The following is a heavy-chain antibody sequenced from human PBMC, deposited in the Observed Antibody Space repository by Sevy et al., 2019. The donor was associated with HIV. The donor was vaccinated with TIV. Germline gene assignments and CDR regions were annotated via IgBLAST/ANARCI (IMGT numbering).Heavy chain of an antibody. Sequence: GGSMRLSCAASGFTFSSYAMSWVRQAPGKGLEWVSAISHSGDGTYYADSVKGRFTISRDNSKNTLYLEMNSLRAEDTAVYYCAKGTLVVPTVIYYYYGMSVWGQGTTVTVSS. CDR3: AKGTLVVPTVIYYYYGMSV. D-gene: IGHD2-2*02. CDR1: GFTFSSYA. CDR2: ISHSGDGT. J-gene: IGHJ6*02. V-gene: IGHV3-23*01.